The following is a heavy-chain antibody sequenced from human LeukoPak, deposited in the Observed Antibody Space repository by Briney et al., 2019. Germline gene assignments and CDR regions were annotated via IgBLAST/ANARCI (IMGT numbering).Heavy chain of an antibody. J-gene: IGHJ4*02. CDR2: IYYSGST. Sequence: SETLSLTCTVSGGSISSSSYHWGWIRQPPGKGLEWIGSIYYSGSTYYNPSLKSPVTISVDTSKNQFSLKLSSVTAADTAVYYCAATRTGTTSVDYWGQGTLVTVSS. CDR1: GGSISSSSYH. CDR3: AATRTGTTSVDY. D-gene: IGHD1-1*01. V-gene: IGHV4-39*01.